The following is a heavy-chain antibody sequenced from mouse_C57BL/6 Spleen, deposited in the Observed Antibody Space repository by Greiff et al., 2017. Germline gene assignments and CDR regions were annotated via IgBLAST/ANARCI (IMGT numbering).Heavy chain of an antibody. V-gene: IGHV1-58*01. CDR1: GYTFTSYG. Sequence: VHVKQSGAELVRPGSSVKMSCKTSGYTFTSYGINWVKQRPGQGLEWIGYIYLGNGYTEYNEKFKGKATLTSDTSSSTAYMQLSSLTSEDSAIYFCARKGWLLLMDYWGQGTSVTVSS. J-gene: IGHJ4*01. CDR2: IYLGNGYT. D-gene: IGHD2-3*01. CDR3: ARKGWLLLMDY.